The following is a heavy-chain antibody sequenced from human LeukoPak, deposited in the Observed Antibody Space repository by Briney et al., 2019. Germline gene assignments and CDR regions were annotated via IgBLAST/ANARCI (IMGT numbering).Heavy chain of an antibody. V-gene: IGHV4-59*01. CDR3: ARSTYLYYFGY. CDR1: GCSISSEY. Sequence: SETLSFTCTGSGCSISSEYWSWIRQPPGKGLEWIGYVHYSWSTNYNPSLNSGVTISLDKSKNLFSLKLSSVTTAATAVYYCARSTYLYYFGYWGQGTLVTVSS. CDR2: VHYSWST. D-gene: IGHD2-2*01. J-gene: IGHJ4*02.